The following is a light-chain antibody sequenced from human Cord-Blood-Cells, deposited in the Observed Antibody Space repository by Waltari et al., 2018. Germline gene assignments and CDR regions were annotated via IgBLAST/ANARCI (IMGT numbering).Light chain of an antibody. J-gene: IGLJ2*01. CDR2: SN. CDR3: AAWDDSLNGPV. CDR1: SSNIGSNT. V-gene: IGLV1-44*01. Sequence: QSVLTQPPSASGTPGQRVTIPCSGSSSNIGSNTVTWYQQLPGTAPKLLIYSNQRPSGVPDRFSGSKSGTSASLAISGLQSEDEADYYCAAWDDSLNGPVFGGGTKLTVL.